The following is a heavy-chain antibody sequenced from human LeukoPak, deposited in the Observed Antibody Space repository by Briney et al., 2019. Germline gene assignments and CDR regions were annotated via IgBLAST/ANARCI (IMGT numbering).Heavy chain of an antibody. D-gene: IGHD4-17*01. CDR3: AASTEIAIYGDSTWSFGY. Sequence: PSQTLSLTCTVSGGSISSGGYYWSWIRQHPGKGLEWIVYIYYSGSTYYSPCLKSRVTISVDTSKNQFYLKLSSVTAADTAVYYCAASTEIAIYGDSTWSFGYWGQGTLVTVSS. V-gene: IGHV4-31*03. J-gene: IGHJ4*02. CDR1: GGSISSGGYY. CDR2: IYYSGST.